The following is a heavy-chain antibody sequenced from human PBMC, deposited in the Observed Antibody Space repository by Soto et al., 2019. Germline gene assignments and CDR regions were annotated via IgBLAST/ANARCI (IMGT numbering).Heavy chain of an antibody. Sequence: GGSLRLSCAASGFTVSSNYMSWVRQAPGKGLEWVSVIYSGGSTYYADSVKGRFTISRDNSKNTLYLQMNTLRPEDTAVYYCARSGTGYCISTSCYEDVWGQGTTVTVSS. CDR1: GFTVSSNY. D-gene: IGHD2-2*01. CDR2: IYSGGST. J-gene: IGHJ6*02. CDR3: ARSGTGYCISTSCYEDV. V-gene: IGHV3-53*01.